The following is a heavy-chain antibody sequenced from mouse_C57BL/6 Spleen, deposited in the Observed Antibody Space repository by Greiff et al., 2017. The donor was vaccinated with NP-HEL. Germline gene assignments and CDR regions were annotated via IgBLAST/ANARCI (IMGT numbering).Heavy chain of an antibody. Sequence: QVQLQQPGAELVKPGASVKLSCKASGYTFTSYWMHWVKQRPGRGLAWIGRIDPNSGGTKYNEKFKSKATLTVDKPASTAYMQLSSLTSEGSAVYDGAREGGITTVVRGSFDYWGQGTTLTVSS. CDR2: IDPNSGGT. V-gene: IGHV1-72*01. CDR1: GYTFTSYW. CDR3: AREGGITTVVRGSFDY. J-gene: IGHJ2*01. D-gene: IGHD1-1*01.